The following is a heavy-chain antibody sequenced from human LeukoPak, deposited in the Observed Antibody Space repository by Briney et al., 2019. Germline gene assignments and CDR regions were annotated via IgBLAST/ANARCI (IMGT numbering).Heavy chain of an antibody. CDR3: ARGFIDGSYYYDSSGYYRGIDY. V-gene: IGHV3-21*01. J-gene: IGHJ4*02. Sequence: GGSLRLSCAASGFTFSSYSMNWVRQAPGKGLEWVSSISSSSSYIYYADSVKGRFTISRDYAKNSLYLQMNSLRAEDTAVYYCARGFIDGSYYYDSSGYYRGIDYWGQGTLVTVSS. CDR2: ISSSSSYI. CDR1: GFTFSSYS. D-gene: IGHD3-22*01.